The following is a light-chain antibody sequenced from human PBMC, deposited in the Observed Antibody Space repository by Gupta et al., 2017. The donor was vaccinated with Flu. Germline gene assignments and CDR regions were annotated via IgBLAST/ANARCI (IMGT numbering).Light chain of an antibody. CDR2: VVS. Sequence: CTATTSDIVAYNYVSWYHRTPGKAPNLLIYVVSSRHSGISDRFSGSKYDNTASVTTTGVQPEEEADYFCSSSSGSTNLWVFGGGTKLTVL. J-gene: IGLJ3*02. CDR3: SSSSGSTNLWV. V-gene: IGLV2-14*01. CDR1: TSDIVAYNY.